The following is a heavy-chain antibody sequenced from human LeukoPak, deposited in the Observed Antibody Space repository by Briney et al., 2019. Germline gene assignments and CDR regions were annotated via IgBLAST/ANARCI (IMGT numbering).Heavy chain of an antibody. V-gene: IGHV1-2*02. CDR2: INPNSGGT. J-gene: IGHJ4*02. Sequence: ASVKVSCKPSGYTFTGYYMHWVRQAPGQGLEWMGWINPNSGGTNYAQTFQGRVTMTRDTSISTAYMEQSRLRSDDTAVYYWARGQHIVVVTAIRANDYWGQGTLVTVSS. CDR1: GYTFTGYY. CDR3: ARGQHIVVVTAIRANDY. D-gene: IGHD2-21*02.